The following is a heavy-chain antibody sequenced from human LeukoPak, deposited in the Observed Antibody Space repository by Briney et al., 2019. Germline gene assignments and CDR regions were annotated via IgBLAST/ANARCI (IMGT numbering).Heavy chain of an antibody. J-gene: IGHJ4*02. CDR2: IYSGGST. Sequence: GGSLRLSCAASGFTVSSNYMSWVRQAPGKGLEWVSVIYSGGSTYYADSVKGRFTISRDNSKNTLYLQMNSLRAEDTAVCYCARDLPSKSFDYWGQGTLVTVSS. V-gene: IGHV3-66*02. CDR3: ARDLPSKSFDY. CDR1: GFTVSSNY.